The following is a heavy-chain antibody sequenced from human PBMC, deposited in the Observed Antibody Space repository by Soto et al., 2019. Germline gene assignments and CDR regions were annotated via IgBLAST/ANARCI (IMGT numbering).Heavy chain of an antibody. Sequence: GGSLRLSCAAAGFTFRSYGMHWVRQAPGKGLEWVAVISYDGSNKYYADSVKGRFTISSDNSKNTLYLQMNSLRAEDTAVYCCATDPGWDAHDFWSGYLTNWLDPWPQATLDTL. V-gene: IGHV3-30*03. CDR2: ISYDGSNK. D-gene: IGHD3-3*01. J-gene: IGHJ5*02. CDR1: GFTFRSYG. CDR3: ATDPGWDAHDFWSGYLTNWLDP.